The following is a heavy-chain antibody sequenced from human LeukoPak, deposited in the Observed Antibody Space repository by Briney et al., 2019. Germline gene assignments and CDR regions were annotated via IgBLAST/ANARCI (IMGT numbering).Heavy chain of an antibody. J-gene: IGHJ3*02. CDR2: IIPIFGTA. CDR1: GGTFSSYA. D-gene: IGHD6-19*01. Sequence: SVKVSCKASGGTFSSYAISWVRQAPGQGLEWMGGIIPIFGTANYAQKFQGRVTITADESTSTAYMELSSLRSEDTAVYYCARAYSVNSSGWYLAFDISGQGTMVTVSS. CDR3: ARAYSVNSSGWYLAFDI. V-gene: IGHV1-69*13.